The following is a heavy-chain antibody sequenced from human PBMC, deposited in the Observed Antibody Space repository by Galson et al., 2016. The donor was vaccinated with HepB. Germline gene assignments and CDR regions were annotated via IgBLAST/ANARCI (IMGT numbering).Heavy chain of an antibody. D-gene: IGHD3-22*01. V-gene: IGHV4-39*07. Sequence: ETLSLPCTVSGGSISKSFYYWGWIRQPPGKGLEWIGSIYYSGSTFYNQSLKSRVTISIDTSKNPFSMKLSSVTAADTALYYCARSRAGYDSSGYYFWGQGTLVTVSS. CDR3: ARSRAGYDSSGYYF. J-gene: IGHJ4*02. CDR2: IYYSGST. CDR1: GGSISKSFYY.